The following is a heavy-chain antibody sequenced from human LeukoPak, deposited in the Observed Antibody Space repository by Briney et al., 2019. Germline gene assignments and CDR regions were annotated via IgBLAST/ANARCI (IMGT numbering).Heavy chain of an antibody. CDR3: ARGPSGDSGWSSEFDY. V-gene: IGHV1-18*01. Sequence: GASVNVSCKASGYTFNSYGISWVRQAPGQGLEWMGWISAYNGNTNYAQKLQGRVTMTTDTSTSTAYMELRSLRSDDTAVYYCARGPSGDSGWSSEFDYWGQGTLVTVSS. CDR2: ISAYNGNT. J-gene: IGHJ4*02. D-gene: IGHD6-19*01. CDR1: GYTFNSYG.